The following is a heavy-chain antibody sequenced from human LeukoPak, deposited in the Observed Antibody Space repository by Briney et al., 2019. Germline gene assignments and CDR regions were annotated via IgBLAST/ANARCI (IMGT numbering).Heavy chain of an antibody. CDR1: GGSISDYY. CDR2: ISYSGST. D-gene: IGHD3-16*01. J-gene: IGHJ4*02. V-gene: IGHV4-59*01. CDR3: ARVGRGDYVWGSYSFDY. Sequence: PSETLSFTCTASGGSISDYYWSWIRQPPGKGLEWIGYISYSGSTNYNPSLKSRVTISVDTSKNQFSLKLSSVTAADTAVYYCARVGRGDYVWGSYSFDYWGQGTLVTVSS.